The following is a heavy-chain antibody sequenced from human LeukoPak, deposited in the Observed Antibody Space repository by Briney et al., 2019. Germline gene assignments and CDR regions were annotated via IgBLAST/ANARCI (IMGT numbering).Heavy chain of an antibody. J-gene: IGHJ3*02. V-gene: IGHV3-48*02. CDR3: ARVSGSYYGDAFDI. D-gene: IGHD1-26*01. CDR2: ISSSSRTI. Sequence: GGSLRLSCAASGFTFSSYSMNWVRQAPGKGLEWVSYISSSSRTIYYADSVKGRFTISRDNAKNSLYLQMNSLRDEDTAVYYCARVSGSYYGDAFDIWGQGTMVTVSS. CDR1: GFTFSSYS.